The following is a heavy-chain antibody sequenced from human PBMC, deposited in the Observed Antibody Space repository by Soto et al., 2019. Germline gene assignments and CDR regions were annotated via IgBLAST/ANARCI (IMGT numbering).Heavy chain of an antibody. V-gene: IGHV1-2*02. CDR1: GYTFSGYY. CDR3: ARSLLKVILPLGY. Sequence: QVQLVQSGAEVKKPGASVKVSCKASGYTFSGYYMHWVRQAPGQGLEWMGWINTLSGDTSFPQKFQARLAMTRDTSIDTAFMEVSRLTSDDTAIYYCARSLLKVILPLGYWGQGTLVSVSS. CDR2: INTLSGDT. J-gene: IGHJ4*02. D-gene: IGHD3-3*02.